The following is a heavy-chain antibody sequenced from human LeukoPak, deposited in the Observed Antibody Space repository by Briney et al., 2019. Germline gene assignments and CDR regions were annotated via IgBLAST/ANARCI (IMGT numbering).Heavy chain of an antibody. CDR3: ARYYYDITASDY. D-gene: IGHD3-22*01. Sequence: SQTLSLTCTVSGGSINSDDYYWTWIRQPPGKGLEWIGYIYYSGSTYYNPSLKSRVTISVDTSRNQFSLKLSSVTAADTAVYYCARYYYDITASDYWGQGTLVTVSS. J-gene: IGHJ4*02. CDR2: IYYSGST. V-gene: IGHV4-30-4*08. CDR1: GGSINSDDYY.